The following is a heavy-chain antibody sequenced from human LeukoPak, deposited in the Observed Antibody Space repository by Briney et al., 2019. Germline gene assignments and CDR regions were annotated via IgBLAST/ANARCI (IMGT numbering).Heavy chain of an antibody. Sequence: PGGSLRLSCAASGFNFSRNGMHWVRQAPGKGLEWVAFIRYDGSKKFYGDSVRGRFTISRDNSKNTLYLQMNSLRDEDTAVYSRARDFDDVNGDYYYIPDYWGQGMLVTVSS. CDR3: ARDFDDVNGDYYYIPDY. V-gene: IGHV3-30*02. CDR1: GFNFSRNG. D-gene: IGHD3-10*01. J-gene: IGHJ4*02. CDR2: IRYDGSKK.